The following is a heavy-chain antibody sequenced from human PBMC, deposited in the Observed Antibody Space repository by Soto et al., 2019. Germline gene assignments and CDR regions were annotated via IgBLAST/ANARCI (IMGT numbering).Heavy chain of an antibody. CDR1: GGSTSSNY. Sequence: SETLSLTCTVSGGSTSSNYWSWIRQPPGKGLEGIGYIYYSGSTNYNPSLKRRVTITVDTSKNQFSLKLSSVTAADTAVYYCARVYQDDFWSGPGYYYYYMDVWGKGTTVTVSS. CDR2: IYYSGST. CDR3: ARVYQDDFWSGPGYYYYYMDV. J-gene: IGHJ6*03. D-gene: IGHD3-3*01. V-gene: IGHV4-59*01.